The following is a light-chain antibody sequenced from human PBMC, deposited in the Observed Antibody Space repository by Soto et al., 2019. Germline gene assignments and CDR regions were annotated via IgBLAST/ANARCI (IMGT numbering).Light chain of an antibody. J-gene: IGKJ5*01. CDR3: QQRSNSIT. Sequence: MVMTQYPAKMSVSPGERATLSFRASQSVSSNLAWYQQKPGQAPRLLIYDASNRATGIPARFGGSGSGTDFTLTISSLEPEDFAIYYCQQRSNSITFGQGTVL. CDR2: DAS. CDR1: QSVSSN. V-gene: IGKV3-11*01.